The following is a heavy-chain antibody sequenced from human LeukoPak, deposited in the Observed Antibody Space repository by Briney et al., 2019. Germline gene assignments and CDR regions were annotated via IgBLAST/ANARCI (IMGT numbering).Heavy chain of an antibody. Sequence: SETLSLTCTVSGGSISSYYWSWIRQSPGKGLEWIGYSFSSGSTNYNPSLKSRVTISVDTSKNQFSLKLSSVTAADTAVYYCARDEYYDSSGSDAFDIWGQGTMVTVSS. D-gene: IGHD3-22*01. CDR1: GGSISSYY. CDR2: SFSSGST. J-gene: IGHJ3*02. CDR3: ARDEYYDSSGSDAFDI. V-gene: IGHV4-59*12.